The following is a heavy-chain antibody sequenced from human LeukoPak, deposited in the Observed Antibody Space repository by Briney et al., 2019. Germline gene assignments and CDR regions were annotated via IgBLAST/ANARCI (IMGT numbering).Heavy chain of an antibody. J-gene: IGHJ2*01. CDR3: ARVTTMIVVAPSHNWYFDL. Sequence: RSGGSLRLSCAASGFTFSSYAMSWVRQAPGKGLEWVSAISGSGGSTYYADSVKGRFTISRDNSKNTLYLQMNSLRAEDTAVYYCARVTTMIVVAPSHNWYFDLWGRGTLVTVSS. CDR2: ISGSGGST. V-gene: IGHV3-23*01. CDR1: GFTFSSYA. D-gene: IGHD3-22*01.